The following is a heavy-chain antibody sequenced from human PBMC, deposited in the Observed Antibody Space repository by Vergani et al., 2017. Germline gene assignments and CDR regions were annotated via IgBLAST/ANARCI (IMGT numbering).Heavy chain of an antibody. J-gene: IGHJ4*02. CDR2: IYYSGST. V-gene: IGHV4-61*01. CDR3: AKDPHAMPAGFDY. CDR1: GGSISSSSYY. Sequence: QLQLQESGPGLVKPSETLSLTCTVSGGSISSSSYYWSWIRQPPGKGLEWIGYIYYSGSTNYNPSLKSRVTISVDTSKNQFSLKLSSVTAADTAVYYCAKDPHAMPAGFDYWGQGTLVTVSS. D-gene: IGHD2-2*01.